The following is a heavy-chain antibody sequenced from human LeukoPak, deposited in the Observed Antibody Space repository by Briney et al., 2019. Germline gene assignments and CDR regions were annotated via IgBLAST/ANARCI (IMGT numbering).Heavy chain of an antibody. J-gene: IGHJ4*02. CDR1: GFTFSSYS. D-gene: IGHD3-3*01. Sequence: GGSLRLSCAASGFTFSSYSMNWVRQAPGKGLEWVSTISGSGDSTYYADSVKGRFTSSRDNSKNTLYLQMNSLRAEDTAVYYCAKGAYYADWGQGTLVTVSS. V-gene: IGHV3-23*01. CDR3: AKGAYYAD. CDR2: ISGSGDST.